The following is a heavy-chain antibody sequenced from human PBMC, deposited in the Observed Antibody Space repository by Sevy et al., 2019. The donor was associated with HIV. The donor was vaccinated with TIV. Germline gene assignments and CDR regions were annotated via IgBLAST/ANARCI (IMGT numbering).Heavy chain of an antibody. V-gene: IGHV1-2*02. J-gene: IGHJ4*02. CDR1: GYTFTDYY. CDR3: ARAIKGTYCSDSNCRPFDS. D-gene: IGHD2-15*01. Sequence: ASVKVSCKASGYTFTDYYIHWVRQAPGQGLEWVGWMNPSSGATLYAQKFKARVTMTRDTSMTTAYMDLTNLESDDTAVYFCARAIKGTYCSDSNCRPFDSWGQGTLVTVSS. CDR2: MNPSSGAT.